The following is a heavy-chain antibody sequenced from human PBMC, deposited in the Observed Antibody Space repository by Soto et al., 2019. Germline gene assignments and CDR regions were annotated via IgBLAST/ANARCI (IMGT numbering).Heavy chain of an antibody. CDR3: AKDRYSGTYPTDFDY. J-gene: IGHJ4*02. CDR2: ISYDGGNE. V-gene: IGHV3-30*18. D-gene: IGHD1-26*01. CDR1: GFTFSSYG. Sequence: LRLSCAGSGFTFSSYGIHWVRQAPGKGLEWVALISYDGGNEKYTESVKDRFTISRDDSHNVAYLQMSSLRTEDTAMYYCAKDRYSGTYPTDFDYWGQGSLVTVS.